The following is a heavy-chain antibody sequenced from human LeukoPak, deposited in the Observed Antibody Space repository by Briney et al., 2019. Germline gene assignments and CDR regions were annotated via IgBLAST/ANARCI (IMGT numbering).Heavy chain of an antibody. D-gene: IGHD1-26*01. Sequence: GGSLRLSCAASGFTFSDYYMSWIRQAPGKGLEWVSYISSSGSTIYYADSVKGRFTISRDNAKNSLYLQMNSLRAEDTAVYYCSKEGDSGSYYYFQRWGQGTLVTVSS. CDR3: SKEGDSGSYYYFQR. V-gene: IGHV3-11*01. CDR2: ISSSGSTI. CDR1: GFTFSDYY. J-gene: IGHJ1*01.